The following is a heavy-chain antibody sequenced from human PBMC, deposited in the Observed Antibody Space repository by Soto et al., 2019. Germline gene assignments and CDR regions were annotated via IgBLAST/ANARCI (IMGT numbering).Heavy chain of an antibody. D-gene: IGHD6-19*01. V-gene: IGHV4-30-2*03. CDR2: IYHSGST. Sequence: PSETLSLTCAVSGGSISSGGYSWSWIRQPPGKGLEWIGYIYHSGSTYYNPSLKSRVTISVDTSKNQFSLKLSSLRSEDTAVYYCARAVAVPADFDYWGQGTLVTVSS. J-gene: IGHJ4*02. CDR3: ARAVAVPADFDY. CDR1: GGSISSGGYS.